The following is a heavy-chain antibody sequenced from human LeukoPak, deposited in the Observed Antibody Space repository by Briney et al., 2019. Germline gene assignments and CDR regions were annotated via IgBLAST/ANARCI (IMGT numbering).Heavy chain of an antibody. CDR2: IYTSGST. D-gene: IGHD3-22*01. V-gene: IGHV4-4*07. Sequence: SETLSLTCTVSGGSISSYYWSWIRQPAGKGLEWIGRIYTSGSTNYNPSLKSRVTISVDTSKNQFSLKLSSVTAADTAVYYCARPGVYYYDSSGYSKYFQHWGQGTLVTVSS. J-gene: IGHJ1*01. CDR1: GGSISSYY. CDR3: ARPGVYYYDSSGYSKYFQH.